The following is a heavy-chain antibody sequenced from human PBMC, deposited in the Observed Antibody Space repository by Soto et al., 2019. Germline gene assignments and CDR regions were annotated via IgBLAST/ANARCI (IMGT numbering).Heavy chain of an antibody. D-gene: IGHD1-26*01. Sequence: PGGSLRLSCAASGFTFSSYAMSWVRQAPGKGLEWVSAISGSGGSTYDADSVKGRFTISRDNAKNSLYLQMNSLRAEDTAVYYCARVVQWELIGNWFAPWGKGTLVIVSS. CDR3: ARVVQWELIGNWFAP. J-gene: IGHJ5*02. CDR2: ISGSGGST. CDR1: GFTFSSYA. V-gene: IGHV3-23*01.